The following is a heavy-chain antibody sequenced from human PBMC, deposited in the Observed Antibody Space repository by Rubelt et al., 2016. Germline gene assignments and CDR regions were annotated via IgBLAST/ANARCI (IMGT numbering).Heavy chain of an antibody. CDR2: INHSGST. J-gene: IGHJ4*02. V-gene: IGHV4-34*01. D-gene: IGHD2-15*01. CDR1: GGSFSGYY. CDR3: ARGRYCSGGSCSDFDY. Sequence: QVQLQQWGAGLLKPSETLSLTCAVYGGSFSGYYWSWIRQPPGKGLEWIGEINHSGSTNYNPSFKSRVTRSVDTSKNQFSLKLSSVTSADTAVYYCARGRYCSGGSCSDFDYRGQGTLVTVSS.